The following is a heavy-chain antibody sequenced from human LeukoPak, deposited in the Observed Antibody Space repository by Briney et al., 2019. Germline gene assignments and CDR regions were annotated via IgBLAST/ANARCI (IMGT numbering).Heavy chain of an antibody. D-gene: IGHD3-10*01. V-gene: IGHV3-9*01. Sequence: GGSLRLSCAASGFTFDDYAMHWVRQAPGKVLEWVSFISWNSGVIGYADSVKGRFTISRDNAKNSLYLQMKSLRAEDTALYYCAKGSYGSGSYVDYWGQGSLVTVSS. CDR3: AKGSYGSGSYVDY. J-gene: IGHJ4*02. CDR1: GFTFDDYA. CDR2: ISWNSGVI.